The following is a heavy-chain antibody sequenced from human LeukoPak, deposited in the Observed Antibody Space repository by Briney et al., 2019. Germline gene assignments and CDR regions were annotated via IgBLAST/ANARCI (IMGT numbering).Heavy chain of an antibody. Sequence: ASVKVSCKASGYTFTDYYINWVRQAPGQGLEWMGWINPNSGGTNYAQKFQGWVTVTRGTSISTAYMELSRLRSDDTAIYYCARLPRNYGDYVAYWGQGTLVTVSS. V-gene: IGHV1-2*04. CDR3: ARLPRNYGDYVAY. CDR1: GYTFTDYY. D-gene: IGHD4-17*01. CDR2: INPNSGGT. J-gene: IGHJ4*02.